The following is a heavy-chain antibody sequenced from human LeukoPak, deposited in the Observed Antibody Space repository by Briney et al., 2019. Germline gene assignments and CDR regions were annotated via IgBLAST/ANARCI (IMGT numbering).Heavy chain of an antibody. Sequence: SETLSLTCTVSGVSINSSDYYWAWIRQSPGRGLEWIGSIYYSGTTFYSVSLRSRVTISIDSSKNQISLKLRSVNVSDTAVYYCARHGGLPAVVEGFDPWGRGFLVTVSS. V-gene: IGHV4-39*01. CDR1: GVSINSSDYY. CDR3: ARHGGLPAVVEGFDP. CDR2: IYYSGTT. J-gene: IGHJ5*02. D-gene: IGHD4-23*01.